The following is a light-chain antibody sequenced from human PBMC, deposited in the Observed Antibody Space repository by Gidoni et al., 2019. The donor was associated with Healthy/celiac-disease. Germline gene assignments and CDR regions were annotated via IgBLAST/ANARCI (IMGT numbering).Light chain of an antibody. V-gene: IGLV2-14*01. CDR3: SSYTSSRTLV. Sequence: QSALTQPASVSGSPGQSITISCTGTSSDVGGYNYVSWYQQSPGKAPKLMIYDVSNRPSGVSTRFSGSKSGNTASLTISGLQAEDEADYYCSSYTSSRTLVFGTGTKVTVL. CDR2: DVS. J-gene: IGLJ1*01. CDR1: SSDVGGYNY.